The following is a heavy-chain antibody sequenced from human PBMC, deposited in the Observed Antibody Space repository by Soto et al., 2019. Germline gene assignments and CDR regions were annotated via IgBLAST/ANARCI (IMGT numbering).Heavy chain of an antibody. CDR3: ARFGTSPNGNWFDP. Sequence: SETMSLTCTVSGGSISSDYWNWIRQPPGKGLEWIGYVYHSWSTKYNPSLKSRVTISVDTSKNQLSLKLSSVTAADTAVYYCARFGTSPNGNWFDPWGQGTLVTVSS. D-gene: IGHD3-10*01. J-gene: IGHJ5*02. CDR1: GGSISSDY. V-gene: IGHV4-59*01. CDR2: VYHSWST.